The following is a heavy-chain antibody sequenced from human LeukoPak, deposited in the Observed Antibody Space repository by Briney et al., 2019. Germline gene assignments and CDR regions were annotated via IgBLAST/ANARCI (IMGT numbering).Heavy chain of an antibody. D-gene: IGHD1-20*01. CDR2: IIPIFGIA. J-gene: IGHJ5*02. V-gene: IGHV1-69*04. CDR1: GGTFSSYA. CDR3: ARDRYNWNDDPNWFDP. Sequence: SVKVSCKASGGTFSSYAISWVRQAPGQGLEWMGRIIPIFGIANYAQKFQGRVTITADKSTSTAYMELSSLRSEDKAVYYCARDRYNWNDDPNWFDPWGQGTLVTVSS.